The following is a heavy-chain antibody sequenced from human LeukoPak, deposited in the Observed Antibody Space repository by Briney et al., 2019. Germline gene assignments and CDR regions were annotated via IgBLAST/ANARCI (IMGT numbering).Heavy chain of an antibody. CDR3: AKDGSVLLWFGESDAFDI. CDR2: ISGSGGST. J-gene: IGHJ3*02. V-gene: IGHV3-23*01. CDR1: GFTFSSYA. Sequence: GGSLRFSCAASGFTFSSYAMSWVRQAPGKGLEWVSAISGSGGSTYYADSVKGRFTISRDNSKNTLYLQMNSLRAEDTAVYYCAKDGSVLLWFGESDAFDIWGQGTMVTVSS. D-gene: IGHD3-10*01.